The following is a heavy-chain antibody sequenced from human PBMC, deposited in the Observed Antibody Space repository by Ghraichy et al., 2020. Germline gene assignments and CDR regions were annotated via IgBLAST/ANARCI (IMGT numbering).Heavy chain of an antibody. CDR3: ARGGLGEMATIGFYYYYYGMDV. J-gene: IGHJ6*02. CDR1: GFTFSSYW. Sequence: GGSLRLSCAASGFTFSSYWMHWVRQAPGKGLVWVSRINSDGSSTSYADSVKGRFTISRDNAKNTLYLQMNSLRAEDTAVYYCARGGLGEMATIGFYYYYYGMDVWGQGTTVTVS. V-gene: IGHV3-74*01. D-gene: IGHD5-24*01. CDR2: INSDGSST.